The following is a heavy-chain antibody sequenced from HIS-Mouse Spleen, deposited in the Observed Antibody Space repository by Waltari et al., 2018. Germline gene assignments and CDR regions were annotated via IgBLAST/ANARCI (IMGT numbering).Heavy chain of an antibody. CDR3: ARAGTLHIVATTFDY. CDR1: GFTFSSYA. J-gene: IGHJ4*02. D-gene: IGHD5-12*01. CDR2: ISYDGSNK. Sequence: QVQLVESGGGVVQPGGSLRLSCAASGFTFSSYAMHWVRQAPGKGLEWVAVISYDGSNKYYADSVKGRFTISRDNSKNTLYLQMNSLRAEDTAVYYCARAGTLHIVATTFDYRGQGTLVTVSS. V-gene: IGHV3-30*04.